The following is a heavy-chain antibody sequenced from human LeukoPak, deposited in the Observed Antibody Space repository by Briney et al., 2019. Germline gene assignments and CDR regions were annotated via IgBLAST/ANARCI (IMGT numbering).Heavy chain of an antibody. CDR3: ARDNDLLRYFDWPLGY. CDR2: ISSSSSYI. J-gene: IGHJ4*02. CDR1: GFTFSSYS. V-gene: IGHV3-21*01. Sequence: GGSLRLSCAASGFTFSSYSMNWVRQAPGKGLEWVSSISSSSSYIYYADSVKGRFTISRDNAKNSLYLQMNSLRAEDTAVYYCARDNDLLRYFDWPLGYWGQGTLVTVSS. D-gene: IGHD3-9*01.